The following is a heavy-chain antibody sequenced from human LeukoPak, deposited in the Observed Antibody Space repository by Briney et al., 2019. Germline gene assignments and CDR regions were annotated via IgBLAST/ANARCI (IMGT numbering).Heavy chain of an antibody. V-gene: IGHV1-69*01. CDR2: IIPIFGTA. Sequence: ASVKVSCKASGGTFSRYAISWERQAPGQGLEWMGGIIPIFGTANYAQKFQGRVTITADESTSTAYMELSSLRSEDTAVYYCARSGDYDATYYFDYWGQGTLVTVSS. CDR1: GGTFSRYA. J-gene: IGHJ4*02. CDR3: ARSGDYDATYYFDY. D-gene: IGHD4-17*01.